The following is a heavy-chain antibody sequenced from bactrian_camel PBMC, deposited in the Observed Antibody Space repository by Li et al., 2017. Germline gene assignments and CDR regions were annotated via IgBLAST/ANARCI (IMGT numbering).Heavy chain of an antibody. CDR3: ASGGGGWTCKGVADVRW. CDR1: SDTDSRSC. D-gene: IGHD3*01. CDR2: MYTNGNSI. V-gene: IGHV3S1*01. J-gene: IGHJ6*01. Sequence: HVQLVESGGGSVQAGGSLTLSCTVPSDTDSRSCMGWFRQVPGKERESVAAMYTNGNSIYYADSVKGRFTISLNDAKNTLYLQINRLKPEDTATYFCASGGGGWTCKGVADVRWWGQGTQVTVS.